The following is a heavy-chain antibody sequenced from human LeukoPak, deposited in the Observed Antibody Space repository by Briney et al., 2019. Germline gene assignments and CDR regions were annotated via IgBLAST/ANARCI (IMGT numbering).Heavy chain of an antibody. D-gene: IGHD3-9*01. Sequence: GGSLRLSCAASGFTFTIYGMSWVRQAPGKGLEWVSAISGSGVRTYYSDSVKGRFTISRDNSKNTLYLQMTSLRAEDSAVYYCAKGFDPDGYWGQGTLVTVSS. CDR3: AKGFDPDGY. CDR1: GFTFTIYG. CDR2: ISGSGVRT. V-gene: IGHV3-23*01. J-gene: IGHJ4*02.